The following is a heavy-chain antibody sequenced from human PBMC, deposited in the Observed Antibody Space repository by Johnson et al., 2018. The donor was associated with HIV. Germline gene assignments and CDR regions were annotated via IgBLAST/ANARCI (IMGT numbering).Heavy chain of an antibody. CDR1: GFTFSTYD. J-gene: IGHJ3*02. Sequence: QVQLVESGGGVVQPGRSLRLSCAASGFTFSTYDMHWVRQAPGKGLEWVAIIWYDGSNKYYADSVKGRFTISRDNSKNTLYLQMSSLRVEDTAVYYCANSLLLDAFNIWGQGTMVTVSS. CDR3: ANSLLLDAFNI. CDR2: IWYDGSNK. V-gene: IGHV3-30-3*02.